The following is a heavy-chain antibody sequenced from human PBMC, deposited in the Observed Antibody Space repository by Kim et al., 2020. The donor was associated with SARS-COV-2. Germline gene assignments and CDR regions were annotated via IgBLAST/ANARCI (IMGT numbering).Heavy chain of an antibody. V-gene: IGHV3-30*02. D-gene: IGHD6-6*01. J-gene: IGHJ6*02. CDR3: AKGIAARSYYYYYGMDV. Sequence: VKGRVTISRDNSKNTLYLQMNSLRAEDTAVYYCAKGIAARSYYYYYGMDVWGQGTTVTVSS.